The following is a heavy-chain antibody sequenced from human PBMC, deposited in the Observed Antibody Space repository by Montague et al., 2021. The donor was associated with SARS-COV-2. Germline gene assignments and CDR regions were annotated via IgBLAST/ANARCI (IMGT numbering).Heavy chain of an antibody. CDR1: GFTFSAYK. J-gene: IGHJ3*02. D-gene: IGHD2-8*01. CDR2: ISSSGSYK. V-gene: IGHV3-21*01. Sequence: SLRLSCAASGFTFSAYKMTWVRQAPGQGLEWVSSISSSGSYKYYEDSXXGRFTISRDNAKNSLFLQINSLRAEGTAVYYCARDDYCPKGVCSDHSLDIWGQGTMVTVSS. CDR3: ARDDYCPKGVCSDHSLDI.